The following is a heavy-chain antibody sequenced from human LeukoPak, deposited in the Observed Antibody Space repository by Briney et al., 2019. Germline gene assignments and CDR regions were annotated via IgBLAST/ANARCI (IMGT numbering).Heavy chain of an antibody. Sequence: ASVKASCKASGYTFTGYYMHWVRQAPGQGLEWTGRINPNSGGTNYAQKFQGRVTMTRDTSISTAYMELSRLRSDDTAVYYCARGRVGAITFDYWGQGTLSPSPQ. J-gene: IGHJ4*02. V-gene: IGHV1-2*06. CDR2: INPNSGGT. D-gene: IGHD1-26*01. CDR3: ARGRVGAITFDY. CDR1: GYTFTGYY.